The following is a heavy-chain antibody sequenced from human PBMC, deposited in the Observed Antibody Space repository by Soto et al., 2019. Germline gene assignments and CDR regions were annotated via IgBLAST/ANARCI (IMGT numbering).Heavy chain of an antibody. D-gene: IGHD3-3*01. CDR2: IWYDGSIK. CDR3: PRAFSPGVAGRLFDF. CDR1: GFTFSSYG. Sequence: GGSLRLSCVASGFTFSSYGMHWVRQAPGKGLEWLAVIWYDGSIKYYADSVKGRFTISRDDSKNTLYLQMDSLRVGDSAIYYCPRAFSPGVAGRLFDFWGLGTPVTVSS. J-gene: IGHJ4*02. V-gene: IGHV3-33*08.